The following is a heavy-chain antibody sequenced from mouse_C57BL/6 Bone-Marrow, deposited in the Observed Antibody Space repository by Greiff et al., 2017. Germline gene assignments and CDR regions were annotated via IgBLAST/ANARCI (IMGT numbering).Heavy chain of an antibody. CDR2: IDPEDGDT. Sequence: VQLQQSGAELVRPGASVKLSCTASGFNIKDYYMHWVKQRPEQGLEWIGRIDPEDGDTEYAPKFQGKATMTADPSSNTAYLQLSSLTSEDTAVYYCITTVVEDAMDYWGQGTSVTVSS. V-gene: IGHV14-1*01. CDR1: GFNIKDYY. CDR3: ITTVVEDAMDY. J-gene: IGHJ4*01. D-gene: IGHD1-1*01.